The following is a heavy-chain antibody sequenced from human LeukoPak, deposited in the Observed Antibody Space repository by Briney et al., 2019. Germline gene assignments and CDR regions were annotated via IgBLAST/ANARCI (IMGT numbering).Heavy chain of an antibody. CDR1: GITFRKYW. CDR3: TRDYSNARDY. Sequence: GGSLSLSCEVSGITFRKYWMAWVRQAPGKGLEWVASINEDGSTQWYVDSVKGRFTVSRDNAKNSLHLQVNSLRVDDTAVYYCTRDYSNARDYWGQGTLVTVSS. V-gene: IGHV3-7*01. D-gene: IGHD2-21*01. J-gene: IGHJ4*02. CDR2: INEDGSTQ.